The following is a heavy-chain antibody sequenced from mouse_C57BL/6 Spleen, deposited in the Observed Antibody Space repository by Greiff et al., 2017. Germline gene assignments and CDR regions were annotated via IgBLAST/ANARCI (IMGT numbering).Heavy chain of an antibody. Sequence: QVQLQQPGPELVKPGASVKISCKASGYAFSSSWMNWVKQRPGKGLEWIGRIYPGDGDTNYNGKFKGKATLTADKSSSTAYMQLSSLTSEDSAVYFCARSEEYYGSRQYFDYWGQGTTLTVSS. CDR1: GYAFSSSW. J-gene: IGHJ2*01. CDR3: ARSEEYYGSRQYFDY. CDR2: IYPGDGDT. D-gene: IGHD1-1*01. V-gene: IGHV1-82*01.